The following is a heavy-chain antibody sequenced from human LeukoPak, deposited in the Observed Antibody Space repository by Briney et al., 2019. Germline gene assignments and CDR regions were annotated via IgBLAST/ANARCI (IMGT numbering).Heavy chain of an antibody. CDR2: ISWDGGST. CDR1: GFTFDDYA. D-gene: IGHD3-22*01. CDR3: AKDTSYDSSGHFDY. J-gene: IGHJ4*02. V-gene: IGHV3-43D*03. Sequence: GGSLRLSCAASGFTFDDYAMHWVRQPPGKGLEWVSLISWDGGSTYYADSVKGRFTISRDNSKNSLYLQMNSLRAEDTALYYCAKDTSYDSSGHFDYWGQGTLVTVSS.